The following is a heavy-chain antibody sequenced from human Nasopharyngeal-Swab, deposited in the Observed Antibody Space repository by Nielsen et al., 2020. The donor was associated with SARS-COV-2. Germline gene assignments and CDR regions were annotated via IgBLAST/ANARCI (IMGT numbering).Heavy chain of an antibody. Sequence: GESLKISCAASGIILNYYAMSWVRQAPGKGLEWVSGIRGRDGKTYYADSVKGRFTISRDNSKNTVYVQMNNLRAEDTAVYYCAKDRYSGSGSYKYYYFYYGMDVWGQGTTVTVSS. CDR2: IRGRDGKT. CDR3: AKDRYSGSGSYKYYYFYYGMDV. D-gene: IGHD3-10*01. CDR1: GIILNYYA. J-gene: IGHJ6*02. V-gene: IGHV3-23*01.